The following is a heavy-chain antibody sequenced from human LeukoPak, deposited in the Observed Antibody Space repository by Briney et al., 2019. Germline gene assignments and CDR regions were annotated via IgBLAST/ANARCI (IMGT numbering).Heavy chain of an antibody. D-gene: IGHD3-10*01. CDR1: GYTFTSYG. CDR3: ARAHYYGSGSPNWFDP. V-gene: IGHV1-18*01. Sequence: GASVKVSCKASGYTFTSYGISWVRQAPGQGLEWMGWISAYNGNTNYAQKLQGRVTMTTDTSTITAYMELRSLRSDDTAVYYCARAHYYGSGSPNWFDPWGQGTLVTVSS. CDR2: ISAYNGNT. J-gene: IGHJ5*02.